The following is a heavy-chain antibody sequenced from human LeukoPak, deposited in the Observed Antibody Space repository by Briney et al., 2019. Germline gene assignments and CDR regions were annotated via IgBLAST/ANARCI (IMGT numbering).Heavy chain of an antibody. CDR3: ARGKTRWLQSPTGYDY. J-gene: IGHJ4*02. Sequence: SETLSLTCTVSGGSISNYYWSWIRQPAGKGLEWIGRIYSSGTTIYNPSLKSRVTMSVDTSKNQFSLKLSSVTAADTAVYYCARGKTRWLQSPTGYDYWGQGTLVTVSS. CDR2: IYSSGTT. D-gene: IGHD5-24*01. V-gene: IGHV4-4*07. CDR1: GGSISNYY.